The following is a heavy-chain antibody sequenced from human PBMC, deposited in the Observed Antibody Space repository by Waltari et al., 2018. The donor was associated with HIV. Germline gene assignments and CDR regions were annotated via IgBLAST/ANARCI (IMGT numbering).Heavy chain of an antibody. Sequence: EVQLVESGGGLVQPGGSLRLCCAAFGFTFSSYSVNWARKAPGKGLGCVSYISSSSSTIYYADSVKGRFTISRDNAKNSLYLQMNSLRAEDTAVYYCARDSGSGWSQGGFDYWGQGTLVTVSS. V-gene: IGHV3-48*01. CDR2: ISSSSSTI. CDR3: ARDSGSGWSQGGFDY. D-gene: IGHD6-19*01. CDR1: GFTFSSYS. J-gene: IGHJ4*02.